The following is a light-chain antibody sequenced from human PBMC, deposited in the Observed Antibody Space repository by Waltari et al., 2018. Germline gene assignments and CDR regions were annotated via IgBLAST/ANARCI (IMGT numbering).Light chain of an antibody. Sequence: EIEMTQSPATLSVSPGERATLSCRASQSVGGNLAWYQQKPGQAPRLLIHGASTRATGVPARFSGSGSGTEFTLTISSLPSEDFAVYYCQRYHKWPPLTFGGGTKVEIK. CDR2: GAS. CDR1: QSVGGN. CDR3: QRYHKWPPLT. V-gene: IGKV3-15*01. J-gene: IGKJ4*01.